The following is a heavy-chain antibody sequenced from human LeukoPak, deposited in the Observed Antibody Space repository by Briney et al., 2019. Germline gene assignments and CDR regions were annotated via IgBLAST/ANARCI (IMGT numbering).Heavy chain of an antibody. CDR1: GDTLTELS. J-gene: IGHJ4*02. V-gene: IGHV1-24*01. Sequence: GASVKVPCKVSGDTLTELSMHWVRQAPGKGLEWMGGFDPEDGETIYAQKFQGRVTMTEDTSTDTAYMELSSLRSEDTAVYYCATSGDYVWGSYRYARDYFDYWGQGTLVTVSS. CDR3: ATSGDYVWGSYRYARDYFDY. CDR2: FDPEDGET. D-gene: IGHD3-16*02.